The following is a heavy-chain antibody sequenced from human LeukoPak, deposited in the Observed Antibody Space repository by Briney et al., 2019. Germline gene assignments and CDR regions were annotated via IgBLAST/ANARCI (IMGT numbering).Heavy chain of an antibody. CDR1: GYTFTGYY. CDR2: INPNRGGT. V-gene: IGHV1-2*02. Sequence: GASVTVSCKDSGYTFTGYYMHWVRQAPGQGLEWMGWINPNRGGTNYAQKFQGRVTMTRDTSISTAYMELSRLRSDDTAVYYCARGIAARRFDYWGQGTLVTVSS. J-gene: IGHJ4*02. D-gene: IGHD6-6*01. CDR3: ARGIAARRFDY.